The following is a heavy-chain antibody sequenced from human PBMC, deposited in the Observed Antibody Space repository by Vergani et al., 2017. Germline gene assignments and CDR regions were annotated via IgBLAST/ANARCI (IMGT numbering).Heavy chain of an antibody. V-gene: IGHV4-61*02. D-gene: IGHD6-13*01. CDR1: GGSISSGSYY. Sequence: QVQLQESGPGLVRPSQTLSLICTVSGGSISSGSYYWSWFRQPAGKGLDGIGRFYTGGGTSYNPSLKSRVTISVDTSKNQFSLQLSSVTAADTAVYCCAKDHLYSSTWPLLRLDVDVWGQGTTVTVSS. CDR2: FYTGGGT. J-gene: IGHJ6*02. CDR3: AKDHLYSSTWPLLRLDVDV.